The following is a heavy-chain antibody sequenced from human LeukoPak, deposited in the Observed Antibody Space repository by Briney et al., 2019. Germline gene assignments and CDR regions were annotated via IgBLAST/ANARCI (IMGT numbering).Heavy chain of an antibody. CDR3: TTELDVRPNHY. CDR2: ISGSGVST. J-gene: IGHJ4*02. V-gene: IGHV3-23*01. D-gene: IGHD1-14*01. Sequence: GGSLRLSCAASGFTFSSYAMSWVRQAPGKGLEWVSAISGSGVSTYYADSMKGRFTISRDNSKNTLYLQMNSLKSEDTAVYYCTTELDVRPNHYWGQGTLVTVSS. CDR1: GFTFSSYA.